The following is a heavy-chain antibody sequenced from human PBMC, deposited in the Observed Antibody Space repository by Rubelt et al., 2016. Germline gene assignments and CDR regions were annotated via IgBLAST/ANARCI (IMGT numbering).Heavy chain of an antibody. CDR3: ARAADQDFDY. J-gene: IGHJ4*02. CDR1: GYTFSNYY. Sequence: QVQLVQSGAEVKKPGASVKVSCTASGYTFSNYYMHWVRQAPGQGLEWMGLIKARYGTTRHAQKFQGRITVTRETSTSTLYMGRSSLGSEDTSVYYCARAADQDFDYWGQGTLVTVSS. V-gene: IGHV1-46*01. CDR2: IKARYGTT.